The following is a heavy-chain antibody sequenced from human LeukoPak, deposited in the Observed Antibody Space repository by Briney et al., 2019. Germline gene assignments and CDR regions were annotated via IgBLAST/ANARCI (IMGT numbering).Heavy chain of an antibody. Sequence: GGSLRLSCAASGFTFSDYYMSWIRQAPGKGLEWVSYISSSGSTIYYADSVKGRFTISRDNAKNSLYLQMNSLRAEDTAVCYCARDLYYYDSSGHDAFDIWGQGTMVTVSS. J-gene: IGHJ3*02. CDR2: ISSSGSTI. D-gene: IGHD3-22*01. V-gene: IGHV3-11*04. CDR1: GFTFSDYY. CDR3: ARDLYYYDSSGHDAFDI.